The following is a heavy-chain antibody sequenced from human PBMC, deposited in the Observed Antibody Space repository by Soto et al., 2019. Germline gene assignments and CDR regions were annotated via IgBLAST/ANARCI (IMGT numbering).Heavy chain of an antibody. D-gene: IGHD3-3*02. CDR1: GYTFSAYT. CDR3: ARDTETLGPRANDALDI. Sequence: GASVKVSCKATGYTFSAYTMNWVRQAPGLSLEWMGWINAGSGNTKYSQNFQGRVSITRDTSASTVYMELTGLTSEDTAVYYCARDTETLGPRANDALDIWGQGTMVTVSS. V-gene: IGHV1-3*01. J-gene: IGHJ3*02. CDR2: INAGSGNT.